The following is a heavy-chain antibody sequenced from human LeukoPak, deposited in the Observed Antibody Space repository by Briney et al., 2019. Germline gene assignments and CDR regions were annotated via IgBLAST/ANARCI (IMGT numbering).Heavy chain of an antibody. J-gene: IGHJ4*02. CDR2: ISSSGSTI. Sequence: PGGSLRLSCAASGFTFSSYEMNWVRQAPGKGLEWVSYISSSGSTIYYADSVKGRFTISRDNAKNSLYLQMNSLRAEDTAVYYCAREGYYDSSGYCDYWGQGTLVTVSS. CDR1: GFTFSSYE. V-gene: IGHV3-48*03. D-gene: IGHD3-22*01. CDR3: AREGYYDSSGYCDY.